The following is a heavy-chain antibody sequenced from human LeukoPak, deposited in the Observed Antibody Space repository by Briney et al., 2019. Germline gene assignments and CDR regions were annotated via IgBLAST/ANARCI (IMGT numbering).Heavy chain of an antibody. CDR1: GGSFSGYY. CDR2: INHSGST. Sequence: SETLSLTCAVYGGSFSGYYWSWIRQPPGKGLEWIGEINHSGSTNYNPSLTSRVTISVDTSKNQFSLKLSSVTAADTAVYYCARVEYSSSYSSKNNWFDPWGQGTLVTVSS. J-gene: IGHJ5*02. CDR3: ARVEYSSSYSSKNNWFDP. D-gene: IGHD6-6*01. V-gene: IGHV4-34*01.